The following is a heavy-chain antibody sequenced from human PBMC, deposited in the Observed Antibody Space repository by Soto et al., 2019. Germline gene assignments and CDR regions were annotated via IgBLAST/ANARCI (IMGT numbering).Heavy chain of an antibody. CDR3: ARAEDFADYYGMDV. Sequence: SETLSLTCTVSGGSISSGDYYWSWIRQPPGKGLEWIGYIYYSGSTYYNPSLKSRVTISVDTSKNQFSLKLSSVTAADTAVYYCARAEDFADYYGMDVWGQGTTVTVS. J-gene: IGHJ6*02. CDR2: IYYSGST. CDR1: GGSISSGDYY. V-gene: IGHV4-30-4*01.